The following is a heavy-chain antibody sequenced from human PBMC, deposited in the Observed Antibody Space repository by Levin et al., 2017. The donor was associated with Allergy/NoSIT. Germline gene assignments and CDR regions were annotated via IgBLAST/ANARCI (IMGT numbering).Heavy chain of an antibody. CDR3: ARGFFNTMVRGVIISGAWFDP. Sequence: ASVKVSCKASGYTFTSYDINWVRQATGQGLEWMGWMNPNSGNTGYAQKFQGRVTMTRNTSISTAYMELSSLRSEDTAVYYCARGFFNTMVRGVIISGAWFDPWGQGTLVTVSS. V-gene: IGHV1-8*01. CDR2: MNPNSGNT. D-gene: IGHD3-10*01. CDR1: GYTFTSYD. J-gene: IGHJ5*02.